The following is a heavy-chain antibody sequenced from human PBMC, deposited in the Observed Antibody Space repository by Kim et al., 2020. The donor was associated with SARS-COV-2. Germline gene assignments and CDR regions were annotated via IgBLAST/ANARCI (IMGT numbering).Heavy chain of an antibody. Sequence: SETLSLTCTVSGGSISSSSYYWGWIRQPPGKGLEWIGSIYYSGSTYYNPSLKSRVTISVDTSKNQFSLKLSSVTAADTAVYYCARLGGSYYVDYWGQGTLVTVSS. CDR2: IYYSGST. J-gene: IGHJ4*02. V-gene: IGHV4-39*01. D-gene: IGHD1-26*01. CDR1: GGSISSSSYY. CDR3: ARLGGSYYVDY.